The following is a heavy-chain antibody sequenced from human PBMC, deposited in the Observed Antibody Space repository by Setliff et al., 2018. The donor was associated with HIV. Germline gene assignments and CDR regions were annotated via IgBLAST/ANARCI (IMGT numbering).Heavy chain of an antibody. Sequence: SETLSLTCTVSGDSITSSSYYWGWIRQPPGKGLEWIGSIYYTGRTYYNPSLKSRVTISVDTSKSRFSLRLISVTAADTAVYYCARGGAFWSGYYGFDYWGQGTLVTVSS. J-gene: IGHJ4*02. CDR1: GDSITSSSYY. CDR2: IYYTGRT. CDR3: ARGGAFWSGYYGFDY. V-gene: IGHV4-39*07. D-gene: IGHD3-3*01.